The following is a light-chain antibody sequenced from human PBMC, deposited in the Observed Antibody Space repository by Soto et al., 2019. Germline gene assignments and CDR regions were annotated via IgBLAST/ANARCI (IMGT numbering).Light chain of an antibody. J-gene: IGKJ1*01. CDR3: QQYKNWWT. CDR2: GAS. Sequence: EIVMTQSPATLSVSPGERATLSCRASQSVSTSLAWYQQKPGQAPRLLISGASTRATGVPARFSGSGSETEFTLTISSLQSEDVAVYYCQQYKNWWTFGQGTKVDIK. V-gene: IGKV3-15*01. CDR1: QSVSTS.